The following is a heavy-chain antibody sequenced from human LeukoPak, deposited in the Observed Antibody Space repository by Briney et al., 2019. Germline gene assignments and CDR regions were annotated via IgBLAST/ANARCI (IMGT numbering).Heavy chain of an antibody. J-gene: IGHJ4*02. Sequence: GGSLRLSCAASGFTFSSYAMSWVRQGPGEGLEWVSAISGSGDSTYYADSVKGRFTISRDNSKNTLYLQMNSLRAEDTAVYYCAKSPRPYGSGSYYPAGFDYWGQGTLVTVSS. CDR2: ISGSGDST. CDR3: AKSPRPYGSGSYYPAGFDY. D-gene: IGHD3-10*01. V-gene: IGHV3-23*01. CDR1: GFTFSSYA.